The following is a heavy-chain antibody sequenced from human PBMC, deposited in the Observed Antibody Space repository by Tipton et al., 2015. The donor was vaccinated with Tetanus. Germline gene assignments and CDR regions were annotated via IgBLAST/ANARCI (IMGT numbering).Heavy chain of an antibody. CDR1: GFTLSRYT. Sequence: SLRLSCAASGFTLSRYTLNWVRQAPGKGLEWVSSISSSSRYIYYADSVKGRFTISRDNSKNTLYLQMNSLRAEDTAVYYCAKDIYCSGGNCYNNYYGMDVWGQGTTVTVSS. CDR3: AKDIYCSGGNCYNNYYGMDV. CDR2: ISSSSRYI. D-gene: IGHD2-15*01. J-gene: IGHJ6*02. V-gene: IGHV3-21*01.